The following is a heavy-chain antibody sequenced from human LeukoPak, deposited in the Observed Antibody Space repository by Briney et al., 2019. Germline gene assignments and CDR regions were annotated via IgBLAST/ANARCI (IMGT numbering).Heavy chain of an antibody. V-gene: IGHV3-23*01. J-gene: IGHJ4*02. CDR3: AKDGMLANRPSKFDY. D-gene: IGHD4/OR15-4a*01. CDR1: GFTFSSYA. CDR2: ISGSGGST. Sequence: GGSLRLSCAASGFTFSSYAMSWVRQAPGKGLEWVSAISGSGGSTYYADSVKGRFTISRDNSKNTLYLQMNSLRAEDTAVYCCAKDGMLANRPSKFDYWGQGTLVTVSS.